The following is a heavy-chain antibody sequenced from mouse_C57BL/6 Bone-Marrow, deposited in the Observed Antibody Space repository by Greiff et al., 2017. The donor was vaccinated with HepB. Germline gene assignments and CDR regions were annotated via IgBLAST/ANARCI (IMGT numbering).Heavy chain of an antibody. CDR1: GYTFTSYG. V-gene: IGHV1-81*01. Sequence: QVQLQQSGAELARPGASVKLSCKASGYTFTSYGISWVKQRTGQGLEWIGEIYPKSGNTYYNEKFKGKATLTADKSSSTAYMELRSLTSEDSACYFCNYYSARFAYWGQGTLVTVSA. CDR2: IYPKSGNT. D-gene: IGHD1-1*01. CDR3: NYYSARFAY. J-gene: IGHJ3*01.